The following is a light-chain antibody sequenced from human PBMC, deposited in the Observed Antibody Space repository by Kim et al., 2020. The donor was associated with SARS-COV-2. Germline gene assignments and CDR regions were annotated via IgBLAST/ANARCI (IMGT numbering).Light chain of an antibody. J-gene: IGKJ5*01. CDR2: AAS. CDR1: QDIDTY. CDR3: QQYNGYPIT. V-gene: IGKV1-16*02. Sequence: ASVGARVTITCRASQDIDTYLAWFQHKPGKPPKSLIYAASILQSGVPSKFNGSGSGTDFTLTISSLQPEDFATYYCQQYNGYPITFGQGTRLEIK.